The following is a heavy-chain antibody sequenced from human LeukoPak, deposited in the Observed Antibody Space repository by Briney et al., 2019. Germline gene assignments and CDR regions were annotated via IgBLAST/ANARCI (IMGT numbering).Heavy chain of an antibody. J-gene: IGHJ3*02. CDR2: IYPGDSDT. Sequence: NAGESLKISCKGSGYSFTSYWIGWVRQMPGKGLEWMGIIYPGDSDTRYSPSFQGQVTISADKSISTAYLQWSSLKASDTAMYYCATVEYDYVWGSYRYPDAFDIWGQGTMVTVSS. CDR1: GYSFTSYW. CDR3: ATVEYDYVWGSYRYPDAFDI. V-gene: IGHV5-51*01. D-gene: IGHD3-16*02.